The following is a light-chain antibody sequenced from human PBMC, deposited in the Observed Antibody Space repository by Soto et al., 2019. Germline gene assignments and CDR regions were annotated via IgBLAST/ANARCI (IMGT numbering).Light chain of an antibody. CDR1: QSISSW. Sequence: DIQMNQSPSTLSASIGDRVTITCRASQSISSWLAWYQQKPGKAPKLLIYKASSLESGVPSRFSGSGSGTEFTLTISSLQPDDFATYYCQQYNSYRTFGQGTKVDNK. CDR3: QQYNSYRT. V-gene: IGKV1-5*03. CDR2: KAS. J-gene: IGKJ1*01.